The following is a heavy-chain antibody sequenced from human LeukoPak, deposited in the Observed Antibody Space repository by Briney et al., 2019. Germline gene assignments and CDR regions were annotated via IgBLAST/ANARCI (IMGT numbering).Heavy chain of an antibody. J-gene: IGHJ4*02. D-gene: IGHD1-26*01. CDR2: INPNSGGT. CDR3: ARVGIVGATPIDY. V-gene: IGHV1-2*02. Sequence: ASVKVSCKASGYTFTGYYMHWVRQAPGQGLEWMGWINPNSGGTNYAQKFQDRVTMTRDTSISTAYMELSRLRSDDTAVYYCARVGIVGATPIDYWGQGTLVTVSS. CDR1: GYTFTGYY.